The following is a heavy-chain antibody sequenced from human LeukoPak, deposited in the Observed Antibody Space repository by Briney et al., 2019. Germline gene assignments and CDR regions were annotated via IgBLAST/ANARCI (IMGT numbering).Heavy chain of an antibody. CDR3: AESIAR. J-gene: IGHJ4*02. D-gene: IGHD6-6*01. CDR2: IYYSGST. CDR1: GFTFSSYA. Sequence: GSLRLSCAASGFTFSSYAMSWVRQAPGKGLEWIGSIYYSGSTYYNPSLKSRVTISVDTSKNQFSLKLSSVTAADTAVYYCAESIARWGQGTLVTVSS. V-gene: IGHV4-38-2*01.